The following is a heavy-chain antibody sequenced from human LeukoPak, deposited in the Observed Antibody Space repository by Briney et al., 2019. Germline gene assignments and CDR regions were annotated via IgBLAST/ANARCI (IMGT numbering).Heavy chain of an antibody. CDR3: ARGKGQDSGYDYFLDY. D-gene: IGHD5-12*01. CDR1: GFTFSSYA. CDR2: ISYDGSNK. V-gene: IGHV3-30-3*01. Sequence: GGSLRLSCAASGFTFSSYAMHWVRQAPGKGLEWVAVISYDGSNKYYADSVKGRFTISRDNSKNTLYLQMNSLRADDSAIYYCARGKGQDSGYDYFLDYWGQGTLVTVSS. J-gene: IGHJ4*02.